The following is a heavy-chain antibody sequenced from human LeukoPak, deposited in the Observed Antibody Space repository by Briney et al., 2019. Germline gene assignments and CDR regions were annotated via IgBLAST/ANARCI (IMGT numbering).Heavy chain of an antibody. CDR3: ARDQSGEVDY. Sequence: SETLSLTCAVSGGSISSGGYSWSWIRQPPGKGLEWIGSIYHSGSTYYNPSLKSRVTISVDRSKNQFSLKLSSVTAADTAVYYCARDQSGEVDYWGQGTLVTVSS. D-gene: IGHD1-26*01. CDR1: GGSISSGGYS. J-gene: IGHJ4*02. CDR2: IYHSGST. V-gene: IGHV4-30-2*01.